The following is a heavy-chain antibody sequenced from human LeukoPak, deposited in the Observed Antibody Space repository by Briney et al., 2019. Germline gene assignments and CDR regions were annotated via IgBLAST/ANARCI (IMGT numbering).Heavy chain of an antibody. CDR3: ARTKNTYDILTGYSPGYFDY. CDR2: IYYSGST. Sequence: SETLSLTCTVSGGSISSSSYYWGWIRQPPGKGLEWIGSIYYSGSTYYNPSLKSRVTISVDTSKNQFSLKLSSVTAADTAVYYCARTKNTYDILTGYSPGYFDYWGQGTLVTVSS. J-gene: IGHJ4*02. D-gene: IGHD3-9*01. V-gene: IGHV4-39*01. CDR1: GGSISSSSYY.